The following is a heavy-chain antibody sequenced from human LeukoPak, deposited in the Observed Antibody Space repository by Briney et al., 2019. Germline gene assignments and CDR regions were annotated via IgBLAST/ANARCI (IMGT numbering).Heavy chain of an antibody. J-gene: IGHJ6*03. D-gene: IGHD6-6*01. CDR3: ARDWGAARNYYYYMDV. CDR2: ISYDGSNK. Sequence: GGSLRLSCAASGFTFSSYAMHWVRQAPGKGLEWVAVISYDGSNKYYADSVKGRFTISRDNSKNTLYLQMNSLRAEDTAVYYCARDWGAARNYYYYMDVWGKGTTVTVSS. CDR1: GFTFSSYA. V-gene: IGHV3-30-3*01.